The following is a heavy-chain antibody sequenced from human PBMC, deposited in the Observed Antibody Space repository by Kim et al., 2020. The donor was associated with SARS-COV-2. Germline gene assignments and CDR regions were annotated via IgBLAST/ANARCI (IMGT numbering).Heavy chain of an antibody. Sequence: SETLSLTCSVSGGSITGSYYWAWIRQPPGKGLEWIGSIHYSGSIYYNPSLKSRVTISIDTSKNQFSLNLGSVTAADMAVYYCARDGPGVVGAPEQFDPWGRGTLVTVSS. CDR2: IHYSGSI. V-gene: IGHV4-39*07. D-gene: IGHD1-26*01. CDR3: ARDGPGVVGAPEQFDP. J-gene: IGHJ5*02. CDR1: GGSITGSYY.